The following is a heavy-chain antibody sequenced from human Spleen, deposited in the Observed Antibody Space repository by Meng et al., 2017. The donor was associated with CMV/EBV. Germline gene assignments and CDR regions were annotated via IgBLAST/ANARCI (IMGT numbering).Heavy chain of an antibody. CDR2: IYYSGST. V-gene: IGHV4-34*11. CDR1: GGSFSGYY. D-gene: IGHD2-15*01. J-gene: IGHJ4*02. CDR3: ARDRGGLDY. Sequence: QVQLQQWGAGLLKPSETLSLTCAVYGGSFSGYYWSWIRQPAGKGLEWIGYIYYSGSTYYNPSLKSRVTISVDTSKNQFSLKLSSVTAADTAVYYCARDRGGLDYWGQGTLVTVSS.